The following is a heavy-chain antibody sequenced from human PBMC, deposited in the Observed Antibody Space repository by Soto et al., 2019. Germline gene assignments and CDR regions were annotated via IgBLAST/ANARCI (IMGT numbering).Heavy chain of an antibody. J-gene: IGHJ5*02. CDR3: AKDLEQWRRYSWFDP. CDR2: ISYDGSNK. V-gene: IGHV3-30*18. CDR1: GFTFSNYG. Sequence: QVQLVESGGGVVQPGRSLRLSCAASGFTFSNYGMHWVRQAPGKGLEWVAVISYDGSNKYNADSVKGRFTISRDNSKNTLYLQMNSLRAEYTAVYYCAKDLEQWRRYSWFDPWGQGTLVTVSS. D-gene: IGHD6-19*01.